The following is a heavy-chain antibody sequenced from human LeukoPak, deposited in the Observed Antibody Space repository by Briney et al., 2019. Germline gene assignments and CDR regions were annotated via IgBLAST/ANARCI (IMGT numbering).Heavy chain of an antibody. D-gene: IGHD3-10*01. V-gene: IGHV4-30-4*01. CDR1: GGSISSGDYY. CDR3: ARVSYYGSGSYPRSLYYFDY. Sequence: SQTLSLTCTVSGGSISSGDYYWSWIRQPPGKGLEWIGYIYYSGSTYYNPSLKSRVTISVDTSKNQFSLKLSSVTAADTAVYYCARVSYYGSGSYPRSLYYFDYWGQGTLVTVSS. J-gene: IGHJ4*02. CDR2: IYYSGST.